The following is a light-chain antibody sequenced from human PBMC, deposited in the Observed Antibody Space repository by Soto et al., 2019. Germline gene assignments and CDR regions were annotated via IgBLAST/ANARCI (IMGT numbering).Light chain of an antibody. CDR3: QSYDCGVSASV. CDR2: SDV. J-gene: IGLJ2*01. CDR1: SSNIGAGFD. V-gene: IGLV1-40*01. Sequence: QAVLTQPPSVSGAPGQRVSISCSGSSSNIGAGFDVHWYQQFPGAAPKLLIYSDVNRPSGVPHRFSASKSGTSASLTITGLQTEDEAHYYCQSYDCGVSASVFGGGTKLTVL.